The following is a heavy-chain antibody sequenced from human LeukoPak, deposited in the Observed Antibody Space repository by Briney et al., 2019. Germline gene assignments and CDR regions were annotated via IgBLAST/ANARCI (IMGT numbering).Heavy chain of an antibody. J-gene: IGHJ4*02. CDR2: ISSSGSTI. Sequence: GGSLRLSCAASGFTFSDYYMSWIRQAPGKGLERVSYISSSGSTIYYADSVKGRFTISRDNAKNSLYLQMNSLRAEDTAVYYCAKAKNYYDPFDYWGQGTLVTVSS. CDR1: GFTFSDYY. D-gene: IGHD3-22*01. V-gene: IGHV3-11*01. CDR3: AKAKNYYDPFDY.